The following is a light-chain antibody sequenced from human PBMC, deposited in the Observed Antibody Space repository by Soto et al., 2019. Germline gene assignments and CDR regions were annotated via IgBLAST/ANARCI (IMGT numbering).Light chain of an antibody. J-gene: IGLJ1*01. V-gene: IGLV2-14*01. CDR3: SSYTTSKTRACV. CDR1: SDDNGRYNG. CDR2: EVT. Sequence: QSALTQPASGSGSPGQSVSISCSRSSDDNGRYNGVSWYQQRPGKAPKLIIYEVTDRPSGVSNRFCGSKSGNPASLSISGLQAEAEAAYYCSSYTTSKTRACVSGTGTKVTVL.